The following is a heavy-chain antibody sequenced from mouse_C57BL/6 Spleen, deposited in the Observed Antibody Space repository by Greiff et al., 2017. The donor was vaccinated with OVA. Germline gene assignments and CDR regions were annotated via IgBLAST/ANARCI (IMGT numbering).Heavy chain of an antibody. J-gene: IGHJ2*01. V-gene: IGHV3-6*01. Sequence: EVKLQESGPGLVKPSQSLSLTCSVTGYSITSGYYWNWIRQFPGNKLEWMGYISYDGSNNYNPSLKNRISITRDTSKNQFFLKLNSVTTEDTATYYCARGGPRRHFDYWGQGTTLTVSS. CDR3: ARGGPRRHFDY. CDR1: GYSITSGYY. CDR2: ISYDGSN. D-gene: IGHD1-2*01.